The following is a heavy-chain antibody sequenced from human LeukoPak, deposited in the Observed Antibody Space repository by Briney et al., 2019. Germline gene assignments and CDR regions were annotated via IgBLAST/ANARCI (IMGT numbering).Heavy chain of an antibody. CDR1: GGPFSGYY. Sequence: SETLSLPSAVYGGPFSGYYWSWIRQPPGKGLEWIGEINHSGSTNYNPSLKSRGTISVDTSKNQFSLKLSSVTAADTAVYYCARGGRIVVVPAAKGFDYYYYYGMDVWGQGTTVTVSS. CDR3: ARGGRIVVVPAAKGFDYYYYYGMDV. V-gene: IGHV4-34*01. CDR2: INHSGST. D-gene: IGHD2-2*01. J-gene: IGHJ6*02.